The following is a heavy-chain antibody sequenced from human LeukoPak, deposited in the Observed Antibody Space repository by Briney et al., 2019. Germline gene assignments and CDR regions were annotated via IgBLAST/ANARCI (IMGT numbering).Heavy chain of an antibody. Sequence: GGSLRLSCAASGFTFSSSWMRWVRQAPGKGLEGVANIRNDGSEEYYVDSVKGRFTISRDNAKNSLFLQMNSLTVEDTAVYYCARAIRGSAVDTGDRWGQGTLDTVSS. J-gene: IGHJ4*02. D-gene: IGHD3-10*01. V-gene: IGHV3-7*01. CDR2: IRNDGSEE. CDR1: GFTFSSSW. CDR3: ARAIRGSAVDTGDR.